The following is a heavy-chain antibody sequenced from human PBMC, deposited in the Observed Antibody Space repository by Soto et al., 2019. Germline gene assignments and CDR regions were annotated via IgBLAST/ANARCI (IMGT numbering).Heavy chain of an antibody. V-gene: IGHV3-23*01. D-gene: IGHD5-18*01. Sequence: EVQLLESGGGLVQPGGSLRLSCAASGFTFSIYAMSWVRQAPGKGLEWVSAISDSGGRTDYADSVKGRFTISRDNSKNTLYVNMNSLRAADTAEYYCAKRGYGDYFDYWGQGTLVTVAS. CDR3: AKRGYGDYFDY. CDR2: ISDSGGRT. CDR1: GFTFSIYA. J-gene: IGHJ4*02.